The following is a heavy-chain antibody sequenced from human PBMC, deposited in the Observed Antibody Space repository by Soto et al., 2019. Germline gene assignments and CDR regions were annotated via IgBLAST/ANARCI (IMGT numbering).Heavy chain of an antibody. D-gene: IGHD5-18*01. Sequence: QVQLQESGPGLVKPSGTLSLTCAVSGGSISSSNWWIWVRQPPGKGLEWIGEIYHSGSTNYNPSLKKRFTSSLXKSKNQFSLKLTSVTAADTAVYYCARSGGYSYGDYWGQGTLVTVSS. CDR2: IYHSGST. CDR3: ARSGGYSYGDY. J-gene: IGHJ4*02. V-gene: IGHV4-4*02. CDR1: GGSISSSNW.